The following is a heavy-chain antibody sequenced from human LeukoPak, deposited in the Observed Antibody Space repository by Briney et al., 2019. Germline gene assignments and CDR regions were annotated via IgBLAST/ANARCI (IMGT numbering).Heavy chain of an antibody. D-gene: IGHD3-10*01. Sequence: GGSLRLSCAASGFTFSIYEMNWVRQAPEKGLEWVSYISSSGSTIYYADSVKGRFTISRDNAKNSLYLQMNSLRAEDTAVYYCAREGMVRGVFDYWGQGTLVTVSS. CDR1: GFTFSIYE. CDR2: ISSSGSTI. CDR3: AREGMVRGVFDY. V-gene: IGHV3-48*03. J-gene: IGHJ4*02.